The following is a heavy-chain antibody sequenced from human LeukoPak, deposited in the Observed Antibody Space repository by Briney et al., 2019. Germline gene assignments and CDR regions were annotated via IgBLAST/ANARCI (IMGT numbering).Heavy chain of an antibody. CDR2: INPSGGST. D-gene: IGHD2-15*01. J-gene: IGHJ4*02. Sequence: ASVKVSCKASGYTFTTYYMHWVRQAPGQGLEWMGIINPSGGSTSYTQKFQGRVTMIRDTSTSTIYMELSSLTSEDTAVYYCARTFYCTGGSCYVNFDYWGQGTLVTVSS. CDR1: GYTFTTYY. CDR3: ARTFYCTGGSCYVNFDY. V-gene: IGHV1-46*01.